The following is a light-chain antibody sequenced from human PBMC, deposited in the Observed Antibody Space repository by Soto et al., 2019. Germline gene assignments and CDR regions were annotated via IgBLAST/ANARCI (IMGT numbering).Light chain of an antibody. CDR1: QGISSY. CDR2: AAS. J-gene: IGKJ1*01. Sequence: DIQLTQSPSFLSASVGDRVTITCRASQGISSYLAWYQQKPGKAPKLLIYAASTLQSGVPSRFSGSGSGTELTLTISSRQPEDVATYYCQQLNSYPRTFGQGTKVEIK. CDR3: QQLNSYPRT. V-gene: IGKV1-9*01.